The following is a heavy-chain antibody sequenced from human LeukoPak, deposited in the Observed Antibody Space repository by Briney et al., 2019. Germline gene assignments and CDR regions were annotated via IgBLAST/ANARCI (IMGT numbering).Heavy chain of an antibody. CDR3: ARLGSGGEFDY. V-gene: IGHV7-4-1*02. Sequence: ASVKVSCKASGYTLTNYAMNWVRQAPGQRPEWMGWINTNSGNPMYAQDFTGRFVFSSDTSISTAYLQISSLKAEDTAIYHCARLGSGGEFDYWGQGTLVTVSS. CDR2: INTNSGNP. J-gene: IGHJ4*02. CDR1: GYTLTNYA. D-gene: IGHD3-16*01.